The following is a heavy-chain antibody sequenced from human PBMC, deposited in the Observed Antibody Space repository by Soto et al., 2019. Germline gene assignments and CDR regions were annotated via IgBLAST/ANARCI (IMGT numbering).Heavy chain of an antibody. CDR2: INHSGST. CDR1: GGSFSGYY. Sequence: PSETLSLSCAVYGGSFSGYYWSWIRQPPGKGLEWIGEINHSGSTKYNPSLKSRVTISVDTSKNQFSLKLSSVTAADTAVYYCARGVENYSSRRIFAFWGQGALVTVSS. J-gene: IGHJ4*02. CDR3: ARGVENYSSRRIFAF. V-gene: IGHV4-34*01. D-gene: IGHD6-19*01.